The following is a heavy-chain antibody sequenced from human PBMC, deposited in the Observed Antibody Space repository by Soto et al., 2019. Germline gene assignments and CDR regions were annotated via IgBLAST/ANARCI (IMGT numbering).Heavy chain of an antibody. CDR2: INHSGST. V-gene: IGHV4-34*01. Sequence: YCWRWIRKTQGKGLEWIGEINHSGSTNYNPSLKSRVTISVDTSKNQFSLKLSSVTAADTAVYYCARLPYGSGNRYYYGMDVWGQGTTVTVSS. J-gene: IGHJ6*02. CDR3: ARLPYGSGNRYYYGMDV. D-gene: IGHD3-10*01. CDR1: YC.